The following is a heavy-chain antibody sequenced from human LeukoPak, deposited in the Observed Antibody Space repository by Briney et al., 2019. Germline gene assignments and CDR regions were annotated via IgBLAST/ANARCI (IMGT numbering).Heavy chain of an antibody. CDR1: GYTFSNFG. J-gene: IGHJ4*02. D-gene: IGHD2-2*01. CDR3: ARDGTSTDDY. V-gene: IGHV1-18*01. CDR2: ISGNNDNP. Sequence: AASVKVSCKASGYTFSNFGISWVRQAPGQGLEWMGWISGNNDNPNYGQKFRGRLTVTTDSSTSTAYMELRNLRSDDTAVYYCARDGTSTDDYWGQGTLVTVSS.